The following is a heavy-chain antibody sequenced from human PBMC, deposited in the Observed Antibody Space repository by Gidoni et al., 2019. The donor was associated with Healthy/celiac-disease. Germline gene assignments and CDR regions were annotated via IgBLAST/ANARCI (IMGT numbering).Heavy chain of an antibody. CDR1: GFTFSSYG. CDR3: ARDPGWVGELIFRFDP. CDR2: LSYDGSNK. V-gene: IGHV3-30*03. Sequence: QVQLVESGGGVVQPGRSLRLSCAASGFTFSSYGMHWVRQAPGKGLEWVAVLSYDGSNKYYADSVKGRFTISRENSKNPLYLQMNRLGAEETAVEYCARDPGWVGELIFRFDPWGQGTLVTVSS. D-gene: IGHD3-10*01. J-gene: IGHJ5*02.